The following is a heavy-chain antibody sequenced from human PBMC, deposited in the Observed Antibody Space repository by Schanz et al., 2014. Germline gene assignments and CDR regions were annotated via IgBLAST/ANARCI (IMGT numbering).Heavy chain of an antibody. Sequence: VRLVESGGGLVQPGGSLRLSCEASGFDFNSYSMNWVRQVPGKGLEWIGRIYSRGSSTYNPSLKSRVTISIDTSNNQSSLKLNSVTAADTAVYYCARGGSVATIAPYTWFDPWGQGTLVTVSS. V-gene: IGHV4-4*08. J-gene: IGHJ5*02. D-gene: IGHD5-12*01. CDR2: IYSRGSS. CDR1: GFDFNSYS. CDR3: ARGGSVATIAPYTWFDP.